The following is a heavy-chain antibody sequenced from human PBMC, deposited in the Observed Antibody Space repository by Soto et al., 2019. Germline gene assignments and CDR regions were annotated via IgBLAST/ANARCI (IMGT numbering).Heavy chain of an antibody. V-gene: IGHV1-8*01. D-gene: IGHD2-15*01. CDR1: GYTFTNYD. CDR2: MNPNSANT. CDR3: ARTPSGVVGAPRINWLDP. J-gene: IGHJ5*02. Sequence: QVQLVQSGAEVKKPGASVKVSCKASGYTFTNYDINWVRQATGQGLEWMGWMNPNSANTGYAQKFQGRVTMTRNTSISTAYMELSSRRYEDTAVYYCARTPSGVVGAPRINWLDPWGQGTLGTVSS.